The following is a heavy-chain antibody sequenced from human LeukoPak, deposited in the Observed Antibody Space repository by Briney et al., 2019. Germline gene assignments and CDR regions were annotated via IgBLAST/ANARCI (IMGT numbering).Heavy chain of an antibody. J-gene: IGHJ4*02. D-gene: IGHD3-22*01. CDR2: MYLSGTT. CDR3: AGLVGRYSSGLYYYYFDY. Sequence: SETLSLTCTVSGDSINSLDFWSRVRQPPGKGLEWIGEMYLSGTTHSNPSVKSRVTISIDKSKNQFFLNLSSVTAADTAVYYCAGLVGRYSSGLYYYYFDYWGQGTLVTVSS. V-gene: IGHV4-4*02. CDR1: GDSINSLDF.